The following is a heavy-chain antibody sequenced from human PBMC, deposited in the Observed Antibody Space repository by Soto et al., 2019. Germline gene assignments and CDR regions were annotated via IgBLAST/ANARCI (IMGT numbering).Heavy chain of an antibody. V-gene: IGHV4-30-4*01. CDR1: GGSISSGDYY. CDR2: IYYSGTT. CDR3: ALRFGTA. Sequence: SETLSLTCTVSGGSISSGDYYWSWIRQPPGKGLEWIGYIYYSGTTYYNPSLKSRVTISLDTSKNRFSLKLSSVTAADTAVYYCALRFGTAWGQGTTVTVSS. D-gene: IGHD5-12*01. J-gene: IGHJ6*02.